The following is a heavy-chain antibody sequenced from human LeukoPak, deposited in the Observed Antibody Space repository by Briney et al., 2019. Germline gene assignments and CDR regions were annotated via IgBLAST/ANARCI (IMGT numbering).Heavy chain of an antibody. D-gene: IGHD2-2*01. V-gene: IGHV3-7*01. CDR2: IKQDGSEK. CDR3: AREDIVVVPAAHYYYYMDV. CDR1: GFTFSSYG. Sequence: PGGSLRLSCAASGFTFSSYGMHWVRQAPGKGLEWVANIKQDGSEKYYVDSVKGRFTISRDNAKNSLYLQMNSLRAEDTAVYYCAREDIVVVPAAHYYYYMDVWGKGTTVTVSS. J-gene: IGHJ6*03.